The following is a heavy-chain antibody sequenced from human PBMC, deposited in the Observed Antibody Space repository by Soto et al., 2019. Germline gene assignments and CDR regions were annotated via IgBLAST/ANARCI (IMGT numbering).Heavy chain of an antibody. CDR2: ISYDGSNK. D-gene: IGHD5-18*01. CDR3: AREEAPPIVDTAMVANPGDHNCFDP. J-gene: IGHJ5*02. Sequence: QVQLVESGGGVVQPGRSLRLSCAASGFTFSSYAMHWVRQAPGKGLEWVAVISYDGSNKYYADSVKGRFTISRDNSKNTLYLQMNSLRAEDTAVYYCAREEAPPIVDTAMVANPGDHNCFDPWGQGTLVTVSS. CDR1: GFTFSSYA. V-gene: IGHV3-30-3*01.